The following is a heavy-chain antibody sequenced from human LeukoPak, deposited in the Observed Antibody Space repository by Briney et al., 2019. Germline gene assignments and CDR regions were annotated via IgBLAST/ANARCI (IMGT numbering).Heavy chain of an antibody. V-gene: IGHV3-23*01. CDR2: ISGSVGST. J-gene: IGHJ4*02. D-gene: IGHD1-26*01. CDR3: AKDSGSYYRGNFDN. Sequence: PGGSLRLSCAASGFMFSSYAMNWVRQAPGKGLEWVSGISGSVGSTYHADSVKGRFTISRDNSKNTLYLQMNSLRAEDTAVYYCAKDSGSYYRGNFDNWGQGTLVTVSS. CDR1: GFMFSSYA.